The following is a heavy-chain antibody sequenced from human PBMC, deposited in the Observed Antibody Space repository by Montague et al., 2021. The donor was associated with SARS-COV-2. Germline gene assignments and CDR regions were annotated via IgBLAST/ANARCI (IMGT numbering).Heavy chain of an antibody. CDR2: IYYSGST. Sequence: SETLSLTCTVSGGSISSSSYYWGWLRQPPGKGLEWTGSIYYSGSTYYNPPLKRRVTISVNTSKHQFSLKLRSVTAADTAVYYCAGKSITMVQGGIRGAFDIWGQGTMVTVSS. CDR3: AGKSITMVQGGIRGAFDI. V-gene: IGHV4-39*07. J-gene: IGHJ3*02. D-gene: IGHD3-10*01. CDR1: GGSISSSSYY.